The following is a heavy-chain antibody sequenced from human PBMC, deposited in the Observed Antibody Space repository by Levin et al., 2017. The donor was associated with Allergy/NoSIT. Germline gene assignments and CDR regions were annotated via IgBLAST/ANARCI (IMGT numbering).Heavy chain of an antibody. D-gene: IGHD4/OR15-4a*01. CDR1: GGSISSSSYY. CDR2: IYYSGST. Sequence: SETLSLTCTVSGGSISSSSYYWGWIRQPPGKGLEWIGSIYYSGSTYYNPSLKSRVTISVDTSKNQFSLKLSSVTAADTAVYYCARHELGAHFDYWGQGTLVTVSS. V-gene: IGHV4-39*01. J-gene: IGHJ4*02. CDR3: ARHELGAHFDY.